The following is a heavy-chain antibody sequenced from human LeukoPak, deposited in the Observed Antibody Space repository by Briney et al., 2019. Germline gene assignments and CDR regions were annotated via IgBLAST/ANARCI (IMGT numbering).Heavy chain of an antibody. CDR2: IYYSGST. Sequence: KPSETLSLTCTVSGGSISSSSYYWGWIRQPPGKGLEWIGSIYYSGSTYYNPSLKSRVTISLDTSKNQFSLNLTSATAADTAVYYCASEQSGNYYRPFDSWGQGTLVTVSS. CDR3: ASEQSGNYYRPFDS. CDR1: GGSISSSSYY. V-gene: IGHV4-39*07. J-gene: IGHJ4*02. D-gene: IGHD1-26*01.